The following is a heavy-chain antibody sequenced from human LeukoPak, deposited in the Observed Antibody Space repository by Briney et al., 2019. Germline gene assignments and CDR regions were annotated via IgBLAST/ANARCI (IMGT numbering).Heavy chain of an antibody. CDR3: ARGPKPRGYGKN. J-gene: IGHJ4*02. D-gene: IGHD5-12*01. Sequence: GGSLRLSCAASGFTVSSYSMNWVCQAPGKGLEWVSSISSSSSYIYYADSVKGRFTISRDNAKNSLYLQMNSLRAEDTAVYYCARGPKPRGYGKNWGPANLATVSS. CDR1: GFTVSSYS. CDR2: ISSSSSYI. V-gene: IGHV3-21*01.